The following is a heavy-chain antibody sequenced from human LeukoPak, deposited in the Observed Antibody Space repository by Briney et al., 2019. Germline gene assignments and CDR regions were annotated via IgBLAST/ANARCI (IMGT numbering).Heavy chain of an antibody. CDR3: AKDECGGGSCYSYY. CDR2: IRYDGNNK. J-gene: IGHJ4*02. CDR1: GFTFSTYG. D-gene: IGHD2-15*01. Sequence: PGGSLRLSCAASGFTFSTYGMHWVRQAPGKGLEWVAFIRYDGNNKYYADSVKGRFTISRDNSKNTLYLQMNSLRAEDTAVYYCAKDECGGGSCYSYYWGQGTLVTVSS. V-gene: IGHV3-30*02.